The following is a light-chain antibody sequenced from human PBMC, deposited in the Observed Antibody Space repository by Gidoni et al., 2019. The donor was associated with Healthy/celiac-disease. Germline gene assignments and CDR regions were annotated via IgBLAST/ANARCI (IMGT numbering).Light chain of an antibody. J-gene: IGKJ4*01. CDR1: QSLLHSNGYSY. Sequence: IAMTQTPLSLPVTPGEPASISCRSSQSLLHSNGYSYLDWYLQKPGQSPQLLIYLGSNRASGVPDRFSGSGSGTDFTLKISRVEAEDVGVYYCMQALQTPLTFGGGTKVEIK. CDR2: LGS. CDR3: MQALQTPLT. V-gene: IGKV2-28*01.